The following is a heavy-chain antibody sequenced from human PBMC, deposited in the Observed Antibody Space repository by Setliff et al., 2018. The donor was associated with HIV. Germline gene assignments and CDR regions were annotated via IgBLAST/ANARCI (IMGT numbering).Heavy chain of an antibody. J-gene: IGHJ3*02. CDR3: ARDPGYKSSWYGAFDI. V-gene: IGHV1-18*01. CDR2: ISAYNGNT. Sequence: ASVKVSCKASGYTFTNYGISWVRQAPGQGLEWMGWISAYNGNTNYAQKLQDRVTMTTDTSTSTAYMELRSLRSDDTAVYCCARDPGYKSSWYGAFDIWGQGTMVNVS. D-gene: IGHD6-13*01. CDR1: GYTFTNYG.